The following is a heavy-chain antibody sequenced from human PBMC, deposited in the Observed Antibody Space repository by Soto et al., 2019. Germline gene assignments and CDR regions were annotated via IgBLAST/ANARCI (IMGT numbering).Heavy chain of an antibody. Sequence: GXSPRLSCTASGFTFGSYDFHWVRQATGKGLEGXSGIGXVTDIYYAGSVXGRFTLSXXXAKQSLYLQMNSLRAEDSAVYYCAGGRDGWDFWGKGTLVTVYS. CDR2: IGXVTDI. V-gene: IGHV3-13*01. J-gene: IGHJ4*02. CDR1: GFTFGSYD. CDR3: AGGRDGWDF. D-gene: IGHD6-19*01.